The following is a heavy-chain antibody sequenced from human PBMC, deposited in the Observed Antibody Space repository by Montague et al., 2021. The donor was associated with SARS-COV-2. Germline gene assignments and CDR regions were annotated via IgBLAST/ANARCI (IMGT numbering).Heavy chain of an antibody. Sequence: SLRLSRAASGFTFSSYEMNWVRQAPGKGLEWVSYISSSGSTIYYADSVKGRFTISRDNAKNSLYLQMNSLRAEDTAVYYCAATSGDIVVVVAAYYGMDVWGQGTTVTVSS. D-gene: IGHD2-15*01. CDR3: AATSGDIVVVVAAYYGMDV. CDR2: ISSSGSTI. CDR1: GFTFSSYE. J-gene: IGHJ6*02. V-gene: IGHV3-48*03.